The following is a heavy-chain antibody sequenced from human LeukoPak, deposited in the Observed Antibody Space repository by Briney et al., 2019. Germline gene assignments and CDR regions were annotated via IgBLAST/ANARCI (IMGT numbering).Heavy chain of an antibody. CDR3: AKDVVGQQWPENY. Sequence: GGSLRLSCAASGFTFRTYWMNCVRQGPGKGPEWVSGINWNGGSTGYADSVKGRFTISRDNAKNSLYLQMNSLRAEDTAVYYCAKDVVGQQWPENYWGQGTLVTVSS. J-gene: IGHJ4*02. CDR1: GFTFRTYW. D-gene: IGHD6-19*01. V-gene: IGHV3-20*04. CDR2: INWNGGST.